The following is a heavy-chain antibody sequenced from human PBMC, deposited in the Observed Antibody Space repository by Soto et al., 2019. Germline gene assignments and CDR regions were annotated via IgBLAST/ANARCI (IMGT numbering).Heavy chain of an antibody. D-gene: IGHD2-8*01. CDR3: AKDPKCCTIGSHFLDNWFDP. V-gene: IGHV3-30*18. J-gene: IGHJ5*02. CDR1: GFTFSNYG. Sequence: PGGSLRLSCAASGFTFSNYGMHWVRQTPGKGLEWVAVISYDGSHQFYTESVKGRFTISRVNSKNTLYLQMNSLKTEDTAMYYCAKDPKCCTIGSHFLDNWFDPWGQGTLVTVSS. CDR2: ISYDGSHQ.